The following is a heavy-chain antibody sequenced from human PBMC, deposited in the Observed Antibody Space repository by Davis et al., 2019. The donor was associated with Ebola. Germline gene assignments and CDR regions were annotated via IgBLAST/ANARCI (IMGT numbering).Heavy chain of an antibody. J-gene: IGHJ4*02. CDR2: IRSKANSYAT. V-gene: IGHV3-73*01. CDR3: IAGTSVDY. D-gene: IGHD6-13*01. CDR1: GFTFSSYS. Sequence: GESLKISCAASGFTFSSYSMNWVRQASGKGLEWVGRIRSKANSYATAYAASVKGRFTISRDDSKNTAYLQMNSLKTEDTAVYYCIAGTSVDYWGQGTLVTVSS.